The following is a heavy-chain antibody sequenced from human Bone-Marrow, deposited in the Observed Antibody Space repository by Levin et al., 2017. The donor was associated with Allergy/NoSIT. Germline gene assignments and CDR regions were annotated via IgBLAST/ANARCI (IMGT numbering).Heavy chain of an antibody. CDR2: FDPEDGET. Sequence: ASVKVSCKVSGYSLSEFSMHWVRQAPGKGLEWMGGFDPEDGETIYAQKFQGRVTMTEDTSTDIAYMELSSLRSEDTAFYFCATDLYSLGAYYFDYWGQGTLVTVSS. D-gene: IGHD2-15*01. CDR1: GYSLSEFS. V-gene: IGHV1-24*01. J-gene: IGHJ4*02. CDR3: ATDLYSLGAYYFDY.